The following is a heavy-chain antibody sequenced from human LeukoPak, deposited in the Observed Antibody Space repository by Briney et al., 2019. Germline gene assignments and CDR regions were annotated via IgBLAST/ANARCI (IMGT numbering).Heavy chain of an antibody. CDR2: IYYSGST. V-gene: IGHV4-39*07. CDR1: GGSISSNGYY. Sequence: SETLSLTCTVSGGSISSNGYYWAWFRQPPGKGLEWIGSIYYSGSTNYNPSLKSRVTISVDTSKNQFSLKLSSVTAADTAVYYCASLWFGDAFDIWGQGTMVTVSS. D-gene: IGHD3-10*01. CDR3: ASLWFGDAFDI. J-gene: IGHJ3*02.